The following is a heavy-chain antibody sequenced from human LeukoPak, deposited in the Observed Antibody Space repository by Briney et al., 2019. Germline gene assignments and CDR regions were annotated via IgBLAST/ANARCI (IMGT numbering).Heavy chain of an antibody. CDR2: VFHDGMT. Sequence: SETLSLTCTVSGRSISLGYYWGWIRQPPAKGLEWIGSVFHDGMTHYNPSLQRRVSISVDTSKNEFPLKLSSVSAADTARYYCASESIKQWLIWGQGTLVTVSS. J-gene: IGHJ1*01. CDR3: ASESIKQWLI. V-gene: IGHV4-38-2*02. CDR1: GRSISLGYY. D-gene: IGHD6-19*01.